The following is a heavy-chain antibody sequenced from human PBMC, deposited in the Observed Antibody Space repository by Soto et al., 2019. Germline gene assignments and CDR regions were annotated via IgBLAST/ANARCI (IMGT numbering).Heavy chain of an antibody. CDR2: ITSDGDRT. D-gene: IGHD3-16*01. V-gene: IGHV3-64D*06. CDR1: GFTLSNYV. CDR3: VKGSSPLAPMGEHLEY. Sequence: HPGGSLILGGAASGFTLSNYVTHWVRQSPGKGLEYVSAITSDGDRTYYADSVKGRFTISRDNSNNTLYLQMSSLRPEDTAEYYCVKGSSPLAPMGEHLEYWGQGTLVTVSS. J-gene: IGHJ4*02.